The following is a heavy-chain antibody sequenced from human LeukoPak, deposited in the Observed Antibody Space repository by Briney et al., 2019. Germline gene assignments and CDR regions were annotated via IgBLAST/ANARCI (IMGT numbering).Heavy chain of an antibody. CDR1: GGSISSYY. Sequence: SETLSLTCTVPGGSISSYYWSWIRQPPGKGLEWIGYIYYSGSTNYNPSLKSRVTISVDTSKNQFSLKLSSVTAADTAVYYCARGDCGGDCNSPFDYWGQGTLVTVSS. CDR2: IYYSGST. D-gene: IGHD2-21*02. CDR3: ARGDCGGDCNSPFDY. J-gene: IGHJ4*02. V-gene: IGHV4-59*01.